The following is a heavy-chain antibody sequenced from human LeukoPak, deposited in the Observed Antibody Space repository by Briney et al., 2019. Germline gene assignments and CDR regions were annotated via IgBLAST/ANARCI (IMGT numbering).Heavy chain of an antibody. CDR1: GFTFGTYW. J-gene: IGHJ4*02. V-gene: IGHV3-7*01. CDR3: ARELYCSGGSCPPWN. CDR2: IRQDGSEN. D-gene: IGHD2-15*01. Sequence: GGSLRLSCAASGFTFGTYWMSWVRQAPGKGLEWVATIRQDGSENHYVDSVEGRFTISRDNAKNTLYLQMNSLRAEDTAVYYCARELYCSGGSCPPWNWGQGTLVTVSS.